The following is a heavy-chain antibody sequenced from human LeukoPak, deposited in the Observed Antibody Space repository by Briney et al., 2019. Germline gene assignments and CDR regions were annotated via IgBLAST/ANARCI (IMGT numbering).Heavy chain of an antibody. Sequence: GGSLRLSCAASGFTFSSYSMNWVRQAPGKGLEWVSSISSSSSYIYYADSVKGRFTISRDNSKNTLYLQMNSLRAEDTAVYYCAKSGALPFDYWGQGTLVTVSS. CDR1: GFTFSSYS. V-gene: IGHV3-21*01. D-gene: IGHD3-10*01. CDR3: AKSGALPFDY. CDR2: ISSSSSYI. J-gene: IGHJ4*02.